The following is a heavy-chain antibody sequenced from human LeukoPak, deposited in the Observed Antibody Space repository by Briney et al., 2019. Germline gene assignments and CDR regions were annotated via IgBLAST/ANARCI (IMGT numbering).Heavy chain of an antibody. Sequence: SETLSLTCAVYGGSFSGYYWSWVRQPPGKGLEWIGEINHSGSSNYNPSLKSRVTISVDTSKNQFSLKLSSVTAADTSVYYCARGGFWRGCCPLASPPLFDYWGQGTLVTVSS. V-gene: IGHV4-34*01. D-gene: IGHD3-3*01. CDR3: ARGGFWRGCCPLASPPLFDY. CDR2: INHSGSS. J-gene: IGHJ4*02. CDR1: GGSFSGYY.